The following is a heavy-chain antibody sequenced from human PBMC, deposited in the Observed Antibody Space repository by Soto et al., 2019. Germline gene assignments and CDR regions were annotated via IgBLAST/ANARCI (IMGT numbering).Heavy chain of an antibody. J-gene: IGHJ6*02. V-gene: IGHV3-9*01. Sequence: EVQLVESGGGLVQPGRSLRLSCAASGFTFDDYAMHWVRQAPGKGLEWVSGISWNSGSIGYADSVKGRFTISRDNAKNSLSLQMNSLRAEDTALYYCAKDGYCSGGCCPPLYYYYGMDVWGQGTTVTVSS. CDR3: AKDGYCSGGCCPPLYYYYGMDV. CDR2: ISWNSGSI. D-gene: IGHD2-15*01. CDR1: GFTFDDYA.